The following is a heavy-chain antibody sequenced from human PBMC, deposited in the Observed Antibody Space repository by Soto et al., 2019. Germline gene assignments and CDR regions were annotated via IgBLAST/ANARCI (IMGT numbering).Heavy chain of an antibody. J-gene: IGHJ6*02. CDR2: ISYDGSNK. V-gene: IGHV3-30*18. CDR1: GFTFSSYG. D-gene: IGHD3-10*01. CDR3: AKDKVTMVRTTYYYYGMDV. Sequence: QVQLVESGGGVVQTGRSLRLSCAASGFTFSSYGMHWVRQAPGKGLEWVAVISYDGSNKYYADSVKGRFTISRDNSKNTLYLQMNSLRAEDTAVYYCAKDKVTMVRTTYYYYGMDVWGQGTTVTVSS.